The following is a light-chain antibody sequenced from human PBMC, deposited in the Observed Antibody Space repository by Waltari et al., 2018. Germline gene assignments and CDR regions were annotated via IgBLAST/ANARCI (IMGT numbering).Light chain of an antibody. J-gene: IGKJ1*01. CDR2: LGS. CDR3: MEALQSWT. CDR1: QTLLQSNVSNY. Sequence: DLVMTQSPLSLPVTPGEPASISCRPSQTLLQSNVSNYLDWYLQKPGQSPQLLIYLGSNRASGVPDRFSGSGAGTDFTLKISRVAAGDVGVDCCMEALQSWTFGEATKVEIK. V-gene: IGKV2-28*01.